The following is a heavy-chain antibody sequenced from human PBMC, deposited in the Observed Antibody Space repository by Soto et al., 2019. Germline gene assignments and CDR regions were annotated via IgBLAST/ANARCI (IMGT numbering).Heavy chain of an antibody. J-gene: IGHJ4*01. CDR1: GFTFSDYY. CDR3: ARDGDSLTGWSDY. D-gene: IGHD3-9*01. CDR2: ISGSGTTI. V-gene: IGHV3-11*01. Sequence: QEHLVESGGGLIKPGGSLRLSCAASGFTFSDYYMSWIRQAPGKGLDWVAHISGSGTTIYYADSVKGRFTVSRDNAKNPLFLQMTSLGAVDAGVYYCARDGDSLTGWSDYWGQGTLVTVAS.